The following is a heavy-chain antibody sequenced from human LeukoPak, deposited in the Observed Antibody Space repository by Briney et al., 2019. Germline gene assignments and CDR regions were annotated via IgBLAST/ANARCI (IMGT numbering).Heavy chain of an antibody. CDR2: ISSSSSTI. V-gene: IGHV3-48*02. CDR3: ARERGFVPGPVDY. J-gene: IGHJ4*02. Sequence: GGSMRLSCAAYGFTFSSYSMNWVRQAPGRGLEWVSYISSSSSTIYYADSVKGRFTISRDNAKNSLYLQMNSLRDEDTAVYYCARERGFVPGPVDYWGQGTLVTVSS. CDR1: GFTFSSYS. D-gene: IGHD2-2*01.